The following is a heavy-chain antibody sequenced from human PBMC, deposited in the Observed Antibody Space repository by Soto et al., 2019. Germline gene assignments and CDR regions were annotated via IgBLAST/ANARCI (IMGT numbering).Heavy chain of an antibody. V-gene: IGHV3-23*01. CDR2: ISGSGDNT. CDR3: AKTPLRVGPIDY. Sequence: DVQLLDCGGGLVEPGGPLRISCAASGFIFSNYVMSWVRQTPGKGLEWASGISGSGDNTYYADSGKGRFTVSRDNSKNTLYLQRDSLRAEDTAVYYCAKTPLRVGPIDYWCYGTLVTVSS. CDR1: GFIFSNYV. J-gene: IGHJ4*01. D-gene: IGHD2-15*01.